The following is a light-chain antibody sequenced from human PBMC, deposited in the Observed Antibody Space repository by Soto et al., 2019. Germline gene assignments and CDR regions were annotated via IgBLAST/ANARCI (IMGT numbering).Light chain of an antibody. CDR2: AAS. J-gene: IGKJ1*01. CDR1: ESVSDNF. Sequence: EFVLTQSPGTLSLSPGGSAALSCRSTESVSDNFLAWYQQKPGQAPRLLIYAASSRATGIPDRFSGSGSGTDFTLTISRLEPEDFGVYYCHQYGSSRWTFGQGTKVDI. V-gene: IGKV3-20*01. CDR3: HQYGSSRWT.